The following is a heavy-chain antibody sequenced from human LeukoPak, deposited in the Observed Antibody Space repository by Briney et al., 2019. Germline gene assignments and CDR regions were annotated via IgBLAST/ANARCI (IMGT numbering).Heavy chain of an antibody. CDR1: GGSFSDYF. CDR3: ARDVVVVPAAIHYGMDV. V-gene: IGHV4-34*01. Sequence: SETLSLTCAVYGGSFSDYFWGWIRQPPGKGLEWIGEINHSGRTYYNPSLKSRVDISAATSKHQFCLNLSSVTAADTAVYYCARDVVVVPAAIHYGMDVWGQGTTVTVSS. J-gene: IGHJ6*02. CDR2: INHSGRT. D-gene: IGHD2-2*01.